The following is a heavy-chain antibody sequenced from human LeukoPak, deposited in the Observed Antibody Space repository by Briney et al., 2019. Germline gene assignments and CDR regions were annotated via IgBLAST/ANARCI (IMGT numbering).Heavy chain of an antibody. Sequence: GGSLRLSCAASGFIVSSNYMSRVRQAPGKGLEWVSVVYSGGSTFYADAVKGRFSISRDNSKNTLYLQMNSLRAEDTAVYYCARDRPVYSSGFDAFDIWGQGTMVTVSS. CDR1: GFIVSSNY. CDR3: ARDRPVYSSGFDAFDI. CDR2: VYSGGST. J-gene: IGHJ3*02. V-gene: IGHV3-53*01. D-gene: IGHD6-19*01.